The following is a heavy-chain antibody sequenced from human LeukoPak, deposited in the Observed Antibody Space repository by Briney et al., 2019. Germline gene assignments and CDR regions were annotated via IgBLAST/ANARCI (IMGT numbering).Heavy chain of an antibody. J-gene: IGHJ1*01. V-gene: IGHV3-23*01. CDR1: GFTLSDYG. CDR3: AKDPWTLDGDYGDT. D-gene: IGHD4-17*01. CDR2: ISKSGDRT. Sequence: GVSPRLSCVASGFTLSDYGMTWVRQRPGKGLEWVSSISKSGDRTYSADSVKGRSTISRDNSKNTVYLQMSSLSAEDTAVYYCAKDPWTLDGDYGDTWGQGTLVTVSS.